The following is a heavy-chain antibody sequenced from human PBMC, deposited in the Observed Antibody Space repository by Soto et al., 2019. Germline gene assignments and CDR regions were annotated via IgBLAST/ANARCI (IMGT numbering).Heavy chain of an antibody. Sequence: GGSLRLSCAASGFTFSSYGMHWVRQAPGKGLEWVAVISYDGSNKYYADSVKGRFTISRDNSKNTLYLQMNSLRAEDTAVYYCAKDPTAYGDGLPWGQGTLVTVSS. CDR2: ISYDGSNK. CDR3: AKDPTAYGDGLP. J-gene: IGHJ5*02. D-gene: IGHD4-17*01. V-gene: IGHV3-30*18. CDR1: GFTFSSYG.